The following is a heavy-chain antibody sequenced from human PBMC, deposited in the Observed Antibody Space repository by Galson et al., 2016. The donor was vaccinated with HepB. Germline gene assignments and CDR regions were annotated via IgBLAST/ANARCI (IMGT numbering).Heavy chain of an antibody. CDR1: GFTFDAYA. D-gene: IGHD2/OR15-2a*01. CDR3: AKDLRPLEYGPKYFDC. Sequence: SLRLSCAASGFTFDAYAMNWVRQAPGKGLEWVSAITGSGGNTYYPVSVKGRFTISRDNSKNTLWLQMHSLRAEDTAVYFCAKDLRPLEYGPKYFDCWGQGARVTVSS. V-gene: IGHV3-23*01. J-gene: IGHJ4*02. CDR2: ITGSGGNT.